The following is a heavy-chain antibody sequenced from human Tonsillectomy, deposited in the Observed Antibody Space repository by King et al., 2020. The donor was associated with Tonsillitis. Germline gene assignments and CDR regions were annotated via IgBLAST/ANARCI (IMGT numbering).Heavy chain of an antibody. D-gene: IGHD3-22*01. CDR2: IRYDGSNK. V-gene: IGHV3-30*02. Sequence: LQLQESGGGVVQPGGSLRLSCAASGFTFSNYGMHWVRQAPGKGLEWVAFIRYDGSNKYYADSVKGRFTISRDNSKNTLYLQMNSLRAEDTAVYYCAKDLVSVLVITRAFDYWGQGTLVTVSS. CDR3: AKDLVSVLVITRAFDY. CDR1: GFTFSNYG. J-gene: IGHJ4*02.